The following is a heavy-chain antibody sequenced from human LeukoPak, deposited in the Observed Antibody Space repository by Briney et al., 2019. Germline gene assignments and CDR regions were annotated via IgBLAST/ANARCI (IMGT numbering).Heavy chain of an antibody. J-gene: IGHJ4*02. CDR2: IYYSGST. CDR3: ARGGYDFWSGYGKFDY. D-gene: IGHD3-3*01. Sequence: SQTLSLTCTVSGGSISSGDYYWSWIRQPPGKGLEWIGYIYYSGSTYYNPSLKSRVTISVDTSKNQFSLKLSSVTAADTAVYYCARGGYDFWSGYGKFDYWGQGTLVTVSS. CDR1: GGSISSGDYY. V-gene: IGHV4-30-4*01.